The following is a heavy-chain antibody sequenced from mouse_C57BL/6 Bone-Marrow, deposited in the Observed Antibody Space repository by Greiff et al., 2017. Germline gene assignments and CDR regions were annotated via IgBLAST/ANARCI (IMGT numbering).Heavy chain of an antibody. CDR2: IYPRSGNT. Sequence: QVQLKQSGAELARPGASVKLSCKASGYTFTSYGISWVKQRTGQGLEWIGEIYPRSGNTYYNEKFKGKATLTADKSSSTAYMELRSLTSEDSAVYFCARRGPYDYDGGAMDYWGQGTSVTVSS. V-gene: IGHV1-81*01. CDR3: ARRGPYDYDGGAMDY. J-gene: IGHJ4*01. CDR1: GYTFTSYG. D-gene: IGHD2-4*01.